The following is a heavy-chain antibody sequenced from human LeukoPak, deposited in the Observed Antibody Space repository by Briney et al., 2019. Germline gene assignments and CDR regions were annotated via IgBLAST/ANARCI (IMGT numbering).Heavy chain of an antibody. CDR2: ISAYNGNT. V-gene: IGHV1-18*01. J-gene: IGHJ6*03. CDR3: ARRGYDYDFWSGYLYYYYYMDV. D-gene: IGHD3-3*01. CDR1: GYTFTSYG. Sequence: VASVKVSCKASGYTFTSYGISWVRQAPGQGLERMGWISAYNGNTNYAQKLQGRVTMTTDTSTSTAYMELRSLRSDDTAVYYCARRGYDYDFWSGYLYYYYYMDVWGKGTTVTVSS.